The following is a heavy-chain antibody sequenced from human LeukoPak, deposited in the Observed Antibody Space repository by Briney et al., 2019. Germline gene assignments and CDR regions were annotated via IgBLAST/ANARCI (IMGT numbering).Heavy chain of an antibody. CDR2: IYYSGST. Sequence: SETLSLTCTVSGGSISSYYWSWIRQPPGKGLEWIGYIYYSGSTNYNPSLKSRVTISVDTSKNQFSLKLSSVTAADTAVYYCVRRIVVVPAGGLGWFDPWGQGTLVTVSS. CDR1: GGSISSYY. V-gene: IGHV4-59*08. CDR3: VRRIVVVPAGGLGWFDP. J-gene: IGHJ5*02. D-gene: IGHD2-2*01.